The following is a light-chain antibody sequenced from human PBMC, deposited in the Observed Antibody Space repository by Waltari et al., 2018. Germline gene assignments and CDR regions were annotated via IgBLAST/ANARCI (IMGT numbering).Light chain of an antibody. V-gene: IGKV1-39*01. J-gene: IGKJ2*01. CDR3: QQSYSTPYT. CDR1: QSIRSN. CDR2: ASS. Sequence: DIQMTQTPSSLSASLRDRVTITCRASQSIRSNLNCYQQKPGTAPKLLIYASSTLQSGVPSRFSGSGSGTDFTLTISSLQPEDFATYYCQQSYSTPYTFGQGTKLEIK.